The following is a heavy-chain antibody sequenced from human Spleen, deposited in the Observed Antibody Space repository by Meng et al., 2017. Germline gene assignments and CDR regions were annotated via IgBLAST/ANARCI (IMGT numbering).Heavy chain of an antibody. CDR3: ARDEDISAAGKLFGDY. Sequence: QGQVWHSVAGVSRPGASLKAPVSHIGNNFPAMHIHWVRRAPGQGLEWMGRINPKSGDTHYAQKFQARVTMTGDTSISTAYMELSGLRSDDTAMYYCARDEDISAAGKLFGDYWGQGTLVTVSS. CDR2: INPKSGDT. D-gene: IGHD6-25*01. V-gene: IGHV1-2*06. J-gene: IGHJ4*02. CDR1: GNNFPAMH.